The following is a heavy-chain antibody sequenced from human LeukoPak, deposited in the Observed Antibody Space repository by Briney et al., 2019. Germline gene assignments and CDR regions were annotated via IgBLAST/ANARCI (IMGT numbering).Heavy chain of an antibody. J-gene: IGHJ3*02. CDR1: GYTFTTYG. CDR2: ISTYNGNT. V-gene: IGHV1-18*01. D-gene: IGHD3-10*01. CDR3: ARVDYGSGSSGAFDI. Sequence: ASVKVSCEASGYTFTTYGISWVRQAPGQGLEWMGWISTYNGNTNYAQKFQGRVTMTTDTSTSTAYMELRSLRSDDTAMYYCARVDYGSGSSGAFDIWGPGTMVTVSS.